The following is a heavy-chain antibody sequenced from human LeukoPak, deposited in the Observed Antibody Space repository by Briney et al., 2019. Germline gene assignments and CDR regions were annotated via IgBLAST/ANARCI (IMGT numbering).Heavy chain of an antibody. CDR3: ARAGTAELTLVNDY. Sequence: GEALKISCKGSGYSFTIYWIGWVRQMPGKGLEWMGIIYPGDSDTRYSPSFQGQVTISADKSISTAYLQWSSLEASDTAMYYCARAGTAELTLVNDYWGQGTLVTVSS. D-gene: IGHD1-14*01. CDR2: IYPGDSDT. CDR1: GYSFTIYW. J-gene: IGHJ4*02. V-gene: IGHV5-51*01.